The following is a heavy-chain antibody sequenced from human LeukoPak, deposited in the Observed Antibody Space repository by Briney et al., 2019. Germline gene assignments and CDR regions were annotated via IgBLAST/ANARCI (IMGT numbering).Heavy chain of an antibody. J-gene: IGHJ3*02. CDR1: GDSVSSNSAA. Sequence: SQTLSLTCAISGDSVSSNSAAWDWIRQSPSRGLEWLGRTYYRSKWYNDYAVSVKSRITINPDTSKNQFSLQLNSVTPEDTAVYYCARRRAIFGVVTMGAFDIWGQGTMVTVSS. V-gene: IGHV6-1*01. CDR2: TYYRSKWYN. D-gene: IGHD3-3*01. CDR3: ARRRAIFGVVTMGAFDI.